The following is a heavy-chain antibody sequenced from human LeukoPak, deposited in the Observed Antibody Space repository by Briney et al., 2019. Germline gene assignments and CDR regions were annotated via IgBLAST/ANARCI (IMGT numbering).Heavy chain of an antibody. CDR1: GFTFSSYA. J-gene: IGHJ4*02. CDR3: AKDLPRPQWLGYFDY. D-gene: IGHD6-19*01. V-gene: IGHV3-23*01. Sequence: GGSLRLSCAASGFTFSSYAMSWVRQAPGKGLEWVSAISGSGGSTYYADSVKGRFTVSRDNSKNTLYLQMNSLRAEDTAVYYCAKDLPRPQWLGYFDYWGQGTLVTVSS. CDR2: ISGSGGST.